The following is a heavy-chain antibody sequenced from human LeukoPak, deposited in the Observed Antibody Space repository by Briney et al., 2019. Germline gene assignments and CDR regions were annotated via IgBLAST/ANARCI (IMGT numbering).Heavy chain of an antibody. D-gene: IGHD7-27*01. CDR1: GFTFDDYA. V-gene: IGHV3-43D*04. Sequence: GGSLRLYCAASGFTFDDYAMLWVRQAPGKGLEWVSLISWNGGSTYYADSVKGRFTISRDNSKNCLYLQMNGLRPEDTALYYCAKAQNWAFDYWGQGTLVTVSS. CDR2: ISWNGGST. J-gene: IGHJ4*02. CDR3: AKAQNWAFDY.